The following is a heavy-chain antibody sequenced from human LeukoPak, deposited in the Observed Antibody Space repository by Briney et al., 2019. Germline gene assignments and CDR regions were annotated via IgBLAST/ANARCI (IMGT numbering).Heavy chain of an antibody. CDR1: GGSFSGYY. CDR3: ARRLRGYSYGFFGY. J-gene: IGHJ4*02. V-gene: IGHV4-34*01. Sequence: SETLSLTCAVYGGSFSGYYWSWIRQPPGKGLEWIGEINRSGSTNYNPSLKSRVTISVDTSKNQFSLKLSSVTAADTAVYYCARRLRGYSYGFFGYWGQGTLVTVSS. D-gene: IGHD5-18*01. CDR2: INRSGST.